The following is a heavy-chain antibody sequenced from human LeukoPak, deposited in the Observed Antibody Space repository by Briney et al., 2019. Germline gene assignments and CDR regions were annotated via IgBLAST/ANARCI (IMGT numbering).Heavy chain of an antibody. V-gene: IGHV4-31*03. CDR3: ARVRERFFDY. D-gene: IGHD1-26*01. CDR1: GGSISSGGYY. J-gene: IGHJ4*02. CDR2: IYYSGST. Sequence: SETLSLTCTVSGGSISSGGYYWSWLRQHPGKGLEWIGYIYYSGSTYYNPSLKSRVTISVDTSKNQFSLKLSSVTAADTAVYYCARVRERFFDYWGQGTLVTVSS.